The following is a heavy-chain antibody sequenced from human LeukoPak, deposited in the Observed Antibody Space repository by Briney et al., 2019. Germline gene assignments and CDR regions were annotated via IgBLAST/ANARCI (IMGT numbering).Heavy chain of an antibody. CDR1: GFTFDDYA. Sequence: GGSLRLSCAASGFTFDDYATHWVRQAPGKGLEWVSGISWNSGSIGYADSVKGRFAISRDNAKNSLYLQMNSLRAEDTALYYCAKPRSSGWSYYFDYWGQGTLVTVSS. J-gene: IGHJ4*02. CDR2: ISWNSGSI. D-gene: IGHD6-19*01. V-gene: IGHV3-9*01. CDR3: AKPRSSGWSYYFDY.